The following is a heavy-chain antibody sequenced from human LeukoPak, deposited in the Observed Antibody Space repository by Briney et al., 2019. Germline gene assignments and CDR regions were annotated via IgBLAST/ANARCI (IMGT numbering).Heavy chain of an antibody. Sequence: GGSLRLSCAASGFTFSSYAMNWVRQAPGKGLEWVSSISSSSSYIYYADSVKGRFTISRDNAKNSLYLQMNSLRAEDTAVYYCARDVDYGDYSADYWGQGTLVTVSS. D-gene: IGHD4-17*01. CDR2: ISSSSSYI. CDR1: GFTFSSYA. CDR3: ARDVDYGDYSADY. V-gene: IGHV3-21*01. J-gene: IGHJ4*02.